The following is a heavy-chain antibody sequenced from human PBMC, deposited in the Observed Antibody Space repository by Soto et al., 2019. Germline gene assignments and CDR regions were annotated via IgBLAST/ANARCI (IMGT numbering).Heavy chain of an antibody. CDR2: ISSNGGST. V-gene: IGHV3-64*01. Sequence: PGGSLRLSCVGTGFSFSSYSMHWVRQAPGKGLEYVSAISSNGGSTYYANSVKGRFTISRDNSKNTLYLQMGSLRAEDMAVYYCAREGQQWGQGTLVTVSS. CDR3: AREGQQ. CDR1: GFSFSSYS. J-gene: IGHJ1*01.